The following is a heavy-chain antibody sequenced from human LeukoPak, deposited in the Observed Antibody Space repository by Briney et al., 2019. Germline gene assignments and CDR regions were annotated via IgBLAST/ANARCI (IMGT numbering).Heavy chain of an antibody. J-gene: IGHJ1*01. Sequence: GESLKISCKGSGYSFTSYWIGWVRQMPGKGLEWMGIIYPGDSDTRYSPPFQGQVTISADKSISTAYLQWSSLKASDTAMYYCASTYGSGSYYNAPEYFQHWGQGTLVTVPS. D-gene: IGHD3-10*01. CDR3: ASTYGSGSYYNAPEYFQH. CDR1: GYSFTSYW. V-gene: IGHV5-51*01. CDR2: IYPGDSDT.